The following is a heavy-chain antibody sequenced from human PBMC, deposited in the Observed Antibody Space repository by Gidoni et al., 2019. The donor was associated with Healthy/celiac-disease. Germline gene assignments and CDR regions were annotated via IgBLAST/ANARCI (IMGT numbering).Heavy chain of an antibody. CDR3: ARGPDYGGNSGVVIDY. Sequence: INHSGSTNYNPSLKSRVTISVDTSKNQFSLKLSSVTAADTAVYYCARGPDYGGNSGVVIDYWGQGTLVTVSS. J-gene: IGHJ4*02. D-gene: IGHD4-17*01. CDR2: INHSGST. V-gene: IGHV4-34*01.